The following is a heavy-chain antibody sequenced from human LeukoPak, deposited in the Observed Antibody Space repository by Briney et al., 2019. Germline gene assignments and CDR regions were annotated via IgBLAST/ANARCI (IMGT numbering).Heavy chain of an antibody. V-gene: IGHV3-23*01. CDR1: GFTFSSYA. J-gene: IGHJ4*02. CDR2: ISGSGGST. CDR3: SKVRYCSSTSCYAGKSFDY. Sequence: GGSLRLSCAASGFTFSSYAMRWVRQAPGKGLEWVSAISGSGGSTYYAHSVKGRFTISRDNSKNTLYLQMNRLRARDNAVYYCSKVRYCSSTSCYAGKSFDYWGQGALVTVSS. D-gene: IGHD2-2*01.